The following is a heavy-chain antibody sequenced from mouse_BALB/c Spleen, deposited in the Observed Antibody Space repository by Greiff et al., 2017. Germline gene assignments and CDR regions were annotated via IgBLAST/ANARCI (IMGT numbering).Heavy chain of an antibody. J-gene: IGHJ4*01. V-gene: IGHV3-8*02. CDR1: GDSITSGY. Sequence: VQLKESGPSLVKPSQTLSLTCSVTGDSITSGYWNWIRKFPGNKLEYMGYISYSGSTYYNPSLKSRISITRDTSNNQYYLQLNSVTTEDTATYYCARLLRREGAMDYWGQGTSVTVSS. CDR3: ARLLRREGAMDY. CDR2: ISYSGST. D-gene: IGHD1-1*01.